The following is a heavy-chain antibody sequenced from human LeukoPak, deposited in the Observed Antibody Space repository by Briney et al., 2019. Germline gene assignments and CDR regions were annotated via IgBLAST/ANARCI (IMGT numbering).Heavy chain of an antibody. D-gene: IGHD5-24*01. V-gene: IGHV3-23*01. J-gene: IGHJ4*02. CDR3: ARDALLQLKRESYFDY. CDR1: GFTFSIYA. CDR2: ISGSGGNT. Sequence: LPGGSLRLSCAASGFTFSIYAMSWVRQAPGKGLEWVSAISGSGGNTYYADSVKGRFTISRDNSKNTLYLQMNSLRAEDTAVYYCARDALLQLKRESYFDYWGQGTLVTVSS.